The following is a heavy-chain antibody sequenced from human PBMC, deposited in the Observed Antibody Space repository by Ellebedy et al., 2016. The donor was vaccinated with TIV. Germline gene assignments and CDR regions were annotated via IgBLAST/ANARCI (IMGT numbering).Heavy chain of an antibody. V-gene: IGHV3-23*01. CDR2: ISGSGGST. CDR3: AKGRGGGSDSSAPRYYFDS. J-gene: IGHJ4*02. Sequence: PGGSLRLSCATSGFTFVGYAMSWVRQAPGKGLEWVSAISGSGGSTYDAGSVKGRFIISRDNSKRTLYLQMNSLRAEDTAVYYCAKGRGGGSDSSAPRYYFDSWGLGTLVTVS. D-gene: IGHD6-19*01. CDR1: GFTFVGYA.